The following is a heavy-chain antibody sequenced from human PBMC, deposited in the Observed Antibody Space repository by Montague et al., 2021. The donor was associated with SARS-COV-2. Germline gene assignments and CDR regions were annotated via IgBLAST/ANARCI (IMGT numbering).Heavy chain of an antibody. Sequence: SETLSLTCTVSSGSVSSGSYFWNWIRQPPGKGLEWIGYKYYSGSTNYNPSLKSRVTISVDKSKNQFSLKLTSVTAADTAVYYCARTRFESRGYYIPPFDYWGQGTLVTVSS. V-gene: IGHV4-61*01. J-gene: IGHJ4*02. CDR2: KYYSGST. D-gene: IGHD3-22*01. CDR3: ARTRFESRGYYIPPFDY. CDR1: SGSVSSGSYF.